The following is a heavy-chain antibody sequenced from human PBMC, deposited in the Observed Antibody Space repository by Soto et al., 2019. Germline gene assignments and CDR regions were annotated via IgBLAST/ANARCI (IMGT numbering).Heavy chain of an antibody. V-gene: IGHV4-59*01. J-gene: IGHJ6*02. D-gene: IGHD6-19*01. CDR1: GGSISSYY. CDR2: IYYSGST. Sequence: PSETLSLTCTVSGGSISSYYWSWIRQPPGKGLEWIGYIYYSGSTNYNPSLKSRVTISVDTSKNQFSLKLSSVTAADTAVYYCARVIGWYGSYYYGMDVWGQGTTVTVSS. CDR3: ARVIGWYGSYYYGMDV.